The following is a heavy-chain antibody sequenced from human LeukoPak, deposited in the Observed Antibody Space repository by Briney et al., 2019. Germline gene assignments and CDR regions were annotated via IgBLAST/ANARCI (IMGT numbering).Heavy chain of an antibody. J-gene: IGHJ4*02. CDR3: ARLSSDKAIDY. CDR1: GFTFDDYA. CDR2: ITWNSGSI. D-gene: IGHD6-19*01. V-gene: IGHV3-9*01. Sequence: GGSLRLSCAASGFTFDDYAMHWVRQAPGKGLEWVSGITWNSGSIGYAGPVEGRFTISRDNAKNSLYLQMNSLRAEDTALYYCARLSSDKAIDYWGQGTLVTVSS.